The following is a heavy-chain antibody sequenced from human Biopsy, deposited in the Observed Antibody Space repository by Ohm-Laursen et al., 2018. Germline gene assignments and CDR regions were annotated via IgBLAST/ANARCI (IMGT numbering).Heavy chain of an antibody. CDR1: GFTVYNNY. CDR2: ISSSGNST. D-gene: IGHD4/OR15-4a*01. J-gene: IGHJ2*01. CDR3: AKDRRTMRIWYFDL. V-gene: IGHV3-23*01. Sequence: SLRLSCAASGFTVYNNYMTWVRQAPGKGLEWDSGISSSGNSTYYAGSVKGRFTISRDNSKNTLYLQLNSLRVDDTAVYYCAKDRRTMRIWYFDLWGRGTLVTVSS.